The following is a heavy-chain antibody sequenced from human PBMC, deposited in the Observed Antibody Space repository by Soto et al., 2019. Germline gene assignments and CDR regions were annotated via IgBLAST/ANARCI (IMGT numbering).Heavy chain of an antibody. CDR1: GGFVTSGSYY. CDR3: ARVERGTATTVVDAFDI. CDR2: MSHSDGT. V-gene: IGHV4-34*01. D-gene: IGHD1-1*01. J-gene: IGHJ3*02. Sequence: QVQLQQWGAGLLKPSETLSLTCAVYGGFVTSGSYYWSWIRQPPGKGLEWIGEMSHSDGTHFNPSLKSRVTISVETSKNQLTLKMSSVTAADTALYYCARVERGTATTVVDAFDIWGPGTMVTVSS.